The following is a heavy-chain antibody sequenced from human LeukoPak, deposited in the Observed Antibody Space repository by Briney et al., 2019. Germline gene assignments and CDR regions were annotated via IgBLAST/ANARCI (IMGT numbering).Heavy chain of an antibody. CDR2: INHSGNT. CDR3: ARRYDDLGSPLND. J-gene: IGHJ4*02. Sequence: NPWETLSLTCAVYGGSFSGYFWSWIRQPPGKGLDWIGEINHSGNTNYNLSLKSRATISVDTFKSQFSLKLSSVTAADTAVYYCARRYDDLGSPLNDWGRGTLVTVSS. V-gene: IGHV4-34*01. D-gene: IGHD3-10*01. CDR1: GGSFSGYF.